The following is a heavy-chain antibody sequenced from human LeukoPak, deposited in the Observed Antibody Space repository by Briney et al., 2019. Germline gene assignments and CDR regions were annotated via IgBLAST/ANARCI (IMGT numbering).Heavy chain of an antibody. V-gene: IGHV1-8*01. J-gene: IGHJ5*02. D-gene: IGHD6-13*01. CDR3: ARGSIAAAGTFDP. Sequence: GASVKVSCKASGYTFTSYDFNWVRQATGQGLEWMGWMNPNSGNTGYAQKFQGRVTMTRNTSISTAYMELSSLRSEDTAVYYCARGSIAAAGTFDPWGQGTLVTVSS. CDR2: MNPNSGNT. CDR1: GYTFTSYD.